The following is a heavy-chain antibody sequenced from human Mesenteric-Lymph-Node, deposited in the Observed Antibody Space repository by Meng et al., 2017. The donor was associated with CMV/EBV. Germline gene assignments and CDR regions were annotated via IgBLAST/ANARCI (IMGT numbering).Heavy chain of an antibody. Sequence: GESLKISCATSGFTFSDYALHWVRQAPGKGLEWVAVISSDGSSKFYADSVKGRFTISRDNSKNTLDLQMNSLRVEDRAVYYCARDLYSNWDYYNGMDVWGQGTTVTVSS. CDR3: ARDLYSNWDYYNGMDV. CDR2: ISSDGSSK. V-gene: IGHV3-30*04. CDR1: GFTFSDYA. J-gene: IGHJ6*02. D-gene: IGHD4-11*01.